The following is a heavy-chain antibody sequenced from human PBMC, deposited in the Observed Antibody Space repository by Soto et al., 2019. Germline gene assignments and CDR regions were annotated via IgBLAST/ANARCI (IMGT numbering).Heavy chain of an antibody. CDR1: GFFISSGNY. CDR3: ARARWYDAFDV. Sequence: SETLSLTCAVSGFFISSGNYWGWIRKPPGKGLAWLGSIFHGGNTYYNPPLKSRATISVAMSKNHFSLKLNSVTAADTAVYYCARARWYDAFDVWGQGTVVTVSS. CDR2: IFHGGNT. D-gene: IGHD2-15*01. J-gene: IGHJ3*01. V-gene: IGHV4-38-2*01.